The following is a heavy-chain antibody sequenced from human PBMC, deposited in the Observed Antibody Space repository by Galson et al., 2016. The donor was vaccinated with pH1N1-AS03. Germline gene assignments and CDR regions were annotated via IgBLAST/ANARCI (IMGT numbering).Heavy chain of an antibody. D-gene: IGHD6-13*01. J-gene: IGHJ4*02. Sequence: SLRLSCAASRFNFPNFYMNWIRQAPGKGLEWISYVSSSGTTIYYADSVKGRFTISRDNAKDSLYLQMNSLRADDPAVYYCSRSPPAGTWFDYWGQGTLVTGSS. CDR1: RFNFPNFY. CDR2: VSSSGTTI. CDR3: SRSPPAGTWFDY. V-gene: IGHV3-11*01.